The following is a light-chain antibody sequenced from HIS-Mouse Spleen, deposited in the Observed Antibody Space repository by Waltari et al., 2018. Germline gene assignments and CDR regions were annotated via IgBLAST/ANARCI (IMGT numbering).Light chain of an antibody. J-gene: IGLJ2*01. CDR1: ALPKKY. V-gene: IGLV3-10*01. CDR2: EDS. Sequence: SYELTQPPSVSVSPGQTARITCSGDALPKKYAYWYQQKSGQAPVLVIYEDSKRPSGMAGRFSGSSSGTKATLTISGAQVEDEADYYCYSTDSSGNHRVFGGGTKLTVL. CDR3: YSTDSSGNHRV.